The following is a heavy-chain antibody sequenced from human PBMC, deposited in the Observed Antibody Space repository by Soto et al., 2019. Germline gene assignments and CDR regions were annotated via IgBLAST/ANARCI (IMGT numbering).Heavy chain of an antibody. D-gene: IGHD6-19*01. CDR3: AKDRQWLVLRSKTAAMDV. J-gene: IGHJ6*02. V-gene: IGHV3-30*18. CDR1: GFTFSSYG. Sequence: QVQLVESGGGVVQPGRSLRLSCAASGFTFSSYGMHWVRQAPGKGLEWVAVISYDGSNKYYADSVKGRFTISRDNSKNTLYLQMNSLRAEDTAVYYCAKDRQWLVLRSKTAAMDVWGQGTTVTVSS. CDR2: ISYDGSNK.